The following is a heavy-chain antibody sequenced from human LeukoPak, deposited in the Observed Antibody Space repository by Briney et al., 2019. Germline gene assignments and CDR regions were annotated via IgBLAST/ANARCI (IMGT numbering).Heavy chain of an antibody. CDR2: INPNTGDT. Sequence: ASVKVSCKASGYTFTGYYMHWVRQAPGQGLEWMGWINPNTGDTNYAQKFQGRVTMTRDTSINTAYMELSRLRSDDTAMYYCAREGSDSSGYQDSWGQGTLVTVSS. CDR1: GYTFTGYY. D-gene: IGHD3-22*01. CDR3: AREGSDSSGYQDS. V-gene: IGHV1-2*02. J-gene: IGHJ4*02.